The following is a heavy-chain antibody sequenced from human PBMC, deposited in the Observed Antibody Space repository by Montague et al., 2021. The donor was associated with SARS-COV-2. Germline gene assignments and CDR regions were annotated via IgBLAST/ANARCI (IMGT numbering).Heavy chain of an antibody. Sequence: SLRLSCAASGFTFSSYGMHWVRQAPGKGLEWVSVISYDGSNKYYADSVKGRFTFSRVNSKNTLYLQMNSLRAEETAVYYCAAKLRGYGTEYWGQGTLVT. V-gene: IGHV3-30*03. CDR2: ISYDGSNK. CDR3: AAKLRGYGTEY. J-gene: IGHJ4*02. D-gene: IGHD5-12*01. CDR1: GFTFSSYG.